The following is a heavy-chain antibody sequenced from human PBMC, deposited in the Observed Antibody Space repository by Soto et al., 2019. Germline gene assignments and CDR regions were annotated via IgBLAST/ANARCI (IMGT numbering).Heavy chain of an antibody. D-gene: IGHD2-2*02. CDR2: INSDGSST. V-gene: IGHV3-74*01. CDR1: GFTFSSYW. J-gene: IGHJ4*02. CDR3: ARGGVGRYCSSTSCYTWVFDY. Sequence: EVQLVESGGGLVQPGGSLRLSCAASGFTFSSYWMHWVRQAPGKGLVWVSRINSDGSSTSYADSVKGRFTISRDNAKNTLYMQMNRMRDEDTDVYYCARGGVGRYCSSTSCYTWVFDYWGQGTLVTVSS.